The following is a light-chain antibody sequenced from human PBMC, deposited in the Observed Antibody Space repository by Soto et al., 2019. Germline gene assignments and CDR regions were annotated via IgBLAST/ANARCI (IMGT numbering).Light chain of an antibody. CDR1: QSISSW. Sequence: DIQMTQSPSTLSATAGDRVTITCRASQSISSWMAWYQQKPGKAPKLLIYDASNLESGVPSRFSGSGAGTEFTLTSSILQPDDFATDYCQQYENYWTFGQGTKVEI. CDR2: DAS. V-gene: IGKV1-5*01. J-gene: IGKJ1*01. CDR3: QQYENYWT.